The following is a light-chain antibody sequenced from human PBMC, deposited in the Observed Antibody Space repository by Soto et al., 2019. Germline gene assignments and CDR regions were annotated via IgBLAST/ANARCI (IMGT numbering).Light chain of an antibody. CDR2: DDD. V-gene: IGLV1-51*01. J-gene: IGLJ2*01. CDR1: SSNIGGNS. CDR3: SSYTSSSTLV. Sequence: QSVMSQPPSVSAAPGQRVTISCSGSSSNIGGNSVSWYQQLPGTAPKLLIYDDDQRPSGIPDRFSGSKSGNTASLTISGLQAEDEADYYCSSYTSSSTLVFGGGTQLTVL.